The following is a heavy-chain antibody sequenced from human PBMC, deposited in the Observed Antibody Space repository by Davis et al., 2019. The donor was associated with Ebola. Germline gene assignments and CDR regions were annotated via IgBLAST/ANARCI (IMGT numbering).Heavy chain of an antibody. CDR1: GYSFTSYR. CDR2: IDPSDSYT. D-gene: IGHD4-17*01. J-gene: IGHJ6*02. CDR3: ATTVTTGHYYYGMDV. Sequence: PGGSLRLSCKGSGYSFTSYRISWVRQMPGKGLEWMGRIDPSDSYTNYSPSFQGHVTISADKSISTAYLQWSSLKASDTAMYYCATTVTTGHYYYGMDVWGQGTTVTVSS. V-gene: IGHV5-10-1*01.